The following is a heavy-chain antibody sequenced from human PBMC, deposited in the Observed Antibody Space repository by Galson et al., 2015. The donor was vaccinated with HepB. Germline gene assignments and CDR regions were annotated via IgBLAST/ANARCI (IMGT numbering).Heavy chain of an antibody. CDR1: GYTFTSYY. CDR3: ARDHIRFYYYYYYGMDG. CDR2: INPSGGST. J-gene: IGHJ6*02. V-gene: IGHV1-46*01. Sequence: SVKVSCKASGYTFTSYYMHWVRQAPGQGLEWMGIINPSGGSTSYAQKFQGRVTMTRDTSTSTVYMELSSLRSEDTAVYYCARDHIRFYYYYYYGMDGWGQGTTVTVSS. D-gene: IGHD3-3*01.